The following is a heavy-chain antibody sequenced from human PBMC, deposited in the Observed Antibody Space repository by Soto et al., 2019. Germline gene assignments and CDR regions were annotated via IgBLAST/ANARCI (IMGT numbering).Heavy chain of an antibody. Sequence: SETLCLTWTVSDGSISNYYWNWIRQSPGKGLEWIGYIYSSGSTHYNPSLQNRVTISIDTSKNQVSLKVNSVTAADTAVYYCARGPSTNYYLDRWGQGTLVTVSS. J-gene: IGHJ4*02. CDR3: ARGPSTNYYLDR. D-gene: IGHD1-1*01. CDR1: DGSISNYY. CDR2: IYSSGST. V-gene: IGHV4-59*01.